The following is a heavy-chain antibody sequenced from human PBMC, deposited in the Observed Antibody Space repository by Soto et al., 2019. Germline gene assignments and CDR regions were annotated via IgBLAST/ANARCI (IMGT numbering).Heavy chain of an antibody. CDR1: GGSISSYY. V-gene: IGHV4-59*01. D-gene: IGHD2-21*02. CDR2: MYNTGST. CDR3: ARDLWGYCGADCYPLDV. Sequence: QVRLQESGPGLVKPSETLSLTCTVSGGSISSYYWSWIRQPPGKGLEWIGYMYNTGSTIYNPSLKSRVTISVDTSKNQFSLKLNSVTAADTAVYYCARDLWGYCGADCYPLDVWGQGTTATVSS. J-gene: IGHJ6*02.